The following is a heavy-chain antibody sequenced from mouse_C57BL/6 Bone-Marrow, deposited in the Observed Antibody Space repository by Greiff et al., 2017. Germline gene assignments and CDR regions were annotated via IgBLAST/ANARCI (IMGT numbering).Heavy chain of an antibody. Sequence: QVQLQQSGAELVRPGASVKLSCKASGYTFTDYYINWVKQRPGQGLEWIARIYPGSGNTYYNEKFKGKATLTAEKSSSTAYMQLSSLTSEDSAVYICARRGYSNYEYFDYWGQGTTLTVSS. V-gene: IGHV1-76*01. CDR3: ARRGYSNYEYFDY. J-gene: IGHJ2*01. D-gene: IGHD2-5*01. CDR2: IYPGSGNT. CDR1: GYTFTDYY.